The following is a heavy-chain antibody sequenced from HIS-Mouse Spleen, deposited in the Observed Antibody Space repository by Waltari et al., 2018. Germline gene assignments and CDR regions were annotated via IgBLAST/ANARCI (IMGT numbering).Heavy chain of an antibody. D-gene: IGHD6-13*01. CDR2: IYSSGST. CDR1: GGAISSSSYH. J-gene: IGHJ2*01. CDR3: AREIPYSSSWYDWYFDL. V-gene: IGHV4-39*07. Sequence: QLQLQESGPGLVRPSETRSLTCTVSGGAISSSSYHWAWILHPPGKGLEWIGSIYSSGSTYYNPSLKSRVTISVDTSKNQFSLKLSSVTAADTAVYYCAREIPYSSSWYDWYFDLWGRGTLVTVSS.